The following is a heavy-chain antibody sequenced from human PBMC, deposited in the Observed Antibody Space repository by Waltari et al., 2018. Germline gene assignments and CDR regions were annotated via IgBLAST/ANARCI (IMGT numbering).Heavy chain of an antibody. CDR3: ARGLGTYYYYYGMDV. Sequence: QVQLQESGPGLVKPSQTLSLTCTVSGGSISSGSYYWSWIRQPAGKGLEWIGCIYTSGSTNYNPSLKSRVTISVDTSKNQFSLKLSCVTAADTAVYYCARGLGTYYYYYGMDVWGQGTTVTVSS. CDR2: IYTSGST. D-gene: IGHD1-1*01. CDR1: GGSISSGSYY. V-gene: IGHV4-61*02. J-gene: IGHJ6*02.